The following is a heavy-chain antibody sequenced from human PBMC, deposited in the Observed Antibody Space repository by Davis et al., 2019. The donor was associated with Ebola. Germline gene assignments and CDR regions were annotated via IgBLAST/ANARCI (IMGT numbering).Heavy chain of an antibody. J-gene: IGHJ4*02. CDR2: INQDASEY. V-gene: IGHV3-7*01. CDR1: GFTISSYW. CDR3: ARERVAVPGEDY. Sequence: GESLKISCAASGFTISSYWMSWVRQAPGKGLEWVANINQDASEYYYVDSVKGRFTISRDNAKNSMYLQMNNLRAEDTAVYYCARERVAVPGEDYWGQGTLVTVSS. D-gene: IGHD3-10*01.